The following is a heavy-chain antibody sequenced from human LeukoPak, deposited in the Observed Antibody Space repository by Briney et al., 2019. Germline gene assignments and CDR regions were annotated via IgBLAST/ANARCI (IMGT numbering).Heavy chain of an antibody. CDR2: ISGNGGSS. V-gene: IGHV3-23*01. J-gene: IGHJ3*02. D-gene: IGHD3-22*01. CDR3: AKRYYDSSGYFDAFDI. CDR1: GFSFSSYA. Sequence: PGGSLRLSCAASGFSFSSYAMCWVRQAPGKGLEWVSGISGNGGSSYYADSVKGRFTISRDNSKNTVFLQVNSLRAEDTAVYYCAKRYYDSSGYFDAFDIWGQGTMVTVSS.